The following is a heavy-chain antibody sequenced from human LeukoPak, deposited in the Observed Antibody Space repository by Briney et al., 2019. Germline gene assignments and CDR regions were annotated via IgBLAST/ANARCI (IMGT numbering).Heavy chain of an antibody. CDR2: ISSSSSTI. CDR3: ASELGYGWVSYFDY. J-gene: IGHJ4*02. Sequence: GGSLRLSCAASGFTFSSYSMNWVRQAPGKGLEWVSYISSSSSTIYYPDSVKGRFTISRDNAKNSLYLQMNSLRAEDTAVYYCASELGYGWVSYFDYWGQGTLVTVSS. D-gene: IGHD5-18*01. CDR1: GFTFSSYS. V-gene: IGHV3-48*01.